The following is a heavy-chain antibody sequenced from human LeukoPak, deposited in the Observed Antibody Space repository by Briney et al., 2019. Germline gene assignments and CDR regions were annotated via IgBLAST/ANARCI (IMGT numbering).Heavy chain of an antibody. CDR3: ARAVQRRDVFNPIKPTWGELDY. V-gene: IGHV2-5*02. J-gene: IGHJ4*02. CDR2: IYWDDDK. Sequence: SGPTLVKPTQTLTLTCTFSGFSLSTNRLGVGWIRQPPGKALEWLALIYWDDDKRYSPSLKSRLTITKDTSKNQVVLTMTNMDPVDTATYYCARAVQRRDVFNPIKPTWGELDYWGQGTLVTVSS. CDR1: GFSLSTNRLG. D-gene: IGHD5-24*01.